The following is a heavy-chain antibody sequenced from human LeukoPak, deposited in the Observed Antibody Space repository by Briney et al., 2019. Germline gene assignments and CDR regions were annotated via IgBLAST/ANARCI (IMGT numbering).Heavy chain of an antibody. CDR2: ISGSGSST. CDR1: GLTFSSYA. CDR3: ARRAGAYSHPYDY. Sequence: GGSLRLSCAASGLTFSSYAMSWVRQAPGKGLEWVSTISGSGSSTYYADSVKGRFTISRDDSKNTLYLQMNSLRAEDTAVYYCARRAGAYSHPYDYWGQGTLVTVSS. V-gene: IGHV3-23*01. D-gene: IGHD4/OR15-4a*01. J-gene: IGHJ4*02.